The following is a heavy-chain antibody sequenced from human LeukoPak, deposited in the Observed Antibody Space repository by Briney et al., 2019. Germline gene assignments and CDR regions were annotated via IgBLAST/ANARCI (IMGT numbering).Heavy chain of an antibody. CDR1: GFTFSSYS. Sequence: GGSLRLSCAASGFTFSSYSMNWVRQAPGKGLEWVSYISSSSSTIYYADSVKGRFTISRDNAKNSLYLQMNSLRAEDTAVYYCARDRKAGIAAAGTTPYWGQGTLVTVSS. CDR2: ISSSSSTI. V-gene: IGHV3-48*01. J-gene: IGHJ4*02. D-gene: IGHD6-13*01. CDR3: ARDRKAGIAAAGTTPY.